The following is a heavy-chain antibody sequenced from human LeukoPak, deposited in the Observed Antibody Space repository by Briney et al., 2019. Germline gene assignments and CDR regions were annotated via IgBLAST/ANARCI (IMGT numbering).Heavy chain of an antibody. V-gene: IGHV5-51*01. Sequence: GESLKISCKGSGYSFTSYWIGWVRQMPGKGLEWMGIIYPGDSDTRYSPSFQGQVTISADKSISTAYLQWSSLKASDTAMYYCARKRGSNYYDSSGLVDYWGQGTPVTVSS. CDR3: ARKRGSNYYDSSGLVDY. J-gene: IGHJ4*02. CDR1: GYSFTSYW. CDR2: IYPGDSDT. D-gene: IGHD3-22*01.